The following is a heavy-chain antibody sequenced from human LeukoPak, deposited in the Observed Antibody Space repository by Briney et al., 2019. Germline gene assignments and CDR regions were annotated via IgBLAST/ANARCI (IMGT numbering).Heavy chain of an antibody. J-gene: IGHJ4*02. Sequence: GASVKVSCKASGYTFTVYFMHWVRQAPGQGLEWMGWINPNSGGTNYAQKFQGRVTMTRDTSISTAYMELSRVRSDDTAVYYCARELNYDSSGYYFDYWGQGTLVTVSS. CDR1: GYTFTVYF. D-gene: IGHD3-22*01. CDR2: INPNSGGT. CDR3: ARELNYDSSGYYFDY. V-gene: IGHV1-2*02.